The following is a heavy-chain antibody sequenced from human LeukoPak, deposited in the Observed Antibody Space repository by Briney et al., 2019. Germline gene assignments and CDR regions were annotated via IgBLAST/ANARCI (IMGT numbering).Heavy chain of an antibody. D-gene: IGHD5-18*01. CDR2: ISAYNGNT. V-gene: IGHV1-18*01. CDR1: GYTFTSYG. J-gene: IGHJ4*02. Sequence: ASVKVSFTASGYTFTSYGITWVRQAPGPGLEWMGWISAYNGNTNYAQKFQDRVTMTTDTSTSTAYMELRSLRSDDTAMYYCARALGIQLWGSSDYWGQGTLVTVSS. CDR3: ARALGIQLWGSSDY.